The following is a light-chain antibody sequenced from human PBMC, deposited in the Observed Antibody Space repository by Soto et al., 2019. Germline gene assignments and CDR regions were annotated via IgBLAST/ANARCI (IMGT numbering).Light chain of an antibody. V-gene: IGKV1-9*01. Sequence: DIQLIQSPSFLSASVGDRVAITCRASQGIGIFFASYQQKPGRPPNLLIYAASTLQSGVPSRFSGRGSGTEFTLTISSLQPEDFGTYYCQQLNSYPQTFGHGTRVEIK. J-gene: IGKJ1*01. CDR2: AAS. CDR3: QQLNSYPQT. CDR1: QGIGIF.